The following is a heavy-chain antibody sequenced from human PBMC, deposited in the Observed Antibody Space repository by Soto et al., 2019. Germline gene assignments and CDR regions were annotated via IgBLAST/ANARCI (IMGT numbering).Heavy chain of an antibody. D-gene: IGHD6-19*01. CDR2: TYYVSRWYF. Sequence: SQTVSLTCGISVNRFRVNAVGGTGIWRSPPRGLEWLGRTYYVSRWYFDYAVSVKGRITINPDTSKNQFSLQVSSVTPEDTAVYYCARDRNRSTGAWYLPHYFDSWGQGTLVTVSS. V-gene: IGHV6-1*01. CDR1: VNRFRVNAVG. J-gene: IGHJ4*02. CDR3: ARDRNRSTGAWYLPHYFDS.